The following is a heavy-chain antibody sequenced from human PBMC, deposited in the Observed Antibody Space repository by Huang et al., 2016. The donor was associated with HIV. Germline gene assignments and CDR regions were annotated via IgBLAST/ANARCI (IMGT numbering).Heavy chain of an antibody. D-gene: IGHD5-18*01. Sequence: QVQLVQSGAEMKKSGSSVKVSCKASGGTVSSFSFTWVRQAPGHGLEGMVGIIPLHDTTALAQKFRGRVTLTADESTNTAFMELSGLTSQDTAVYYCARGVGNSNRGFDIWGQGTLVTVS. J-gene: IGHJ4*02. CDR1: GGTVSSFS. CDR3: ARGVGNSNRGFDI. CDR2: IIPLHDTT. V-gene: IGHV1-69*13.